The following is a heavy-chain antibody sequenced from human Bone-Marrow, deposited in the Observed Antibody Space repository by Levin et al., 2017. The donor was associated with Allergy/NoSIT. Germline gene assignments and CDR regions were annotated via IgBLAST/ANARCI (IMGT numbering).Heavy chain of an antibody. D-gene: IGHD1-14*01. CDR3: ARDVKGGNFDY. CDR2: INQDESEI. Sequence: GSLRLSCPASGFTFSRDWMTWVRQAPGKGLEWVANINQDESEIYYVGSVKGRFTISRDNARNSLYLQMNSLRAEDTAVYYCARDVKGGNFDYWGQGTLVTVSS. CDR1: GFTFSRDW. V-gene: IGHV3-7*01. J-gene: IGHJ4*02.